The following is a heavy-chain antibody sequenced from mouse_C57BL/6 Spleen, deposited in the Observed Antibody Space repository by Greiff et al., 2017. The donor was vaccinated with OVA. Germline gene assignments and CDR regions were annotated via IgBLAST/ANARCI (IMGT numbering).Heavy chain of an antibody. Sequence: QVQLQQPGAELVKPGASVKLSCKASGYTFTSYWMHWVKQRPGQGLEWIGMIHPNSGSTNYNEKFKSKATLTVDKSSSTAYMQLSSLTSEDSAVYYCARSGDYRYFDVWGTGTTVTVSS. CDR1: GYTFTSYW. D-gene: IGHD3-2*02. CDR2: IHPNSGST. V-gene: IGHV1-64*01. CDR3: ARSGDYRYFDV. J-gene: IGHJ1*03.